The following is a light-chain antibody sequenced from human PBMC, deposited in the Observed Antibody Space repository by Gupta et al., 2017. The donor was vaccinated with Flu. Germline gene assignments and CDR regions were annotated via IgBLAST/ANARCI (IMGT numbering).Light chain of an antibody. V-gene: IGKV2-30*01. CDR3: KQCKRLST. Sequence: PVTLGPPACVSCRSSQSLVYSDGNNCLTWFQQRPGQSPRRLIYKVSNLDSGVPARFSGSGSGTDFTLKISRVEPEDVGAYYCKQCKRLSTFGQGTKVEIK. CDR2: KVS. J-gene: IGKJ1*01. CDR1: QSLVYSDGNNC.